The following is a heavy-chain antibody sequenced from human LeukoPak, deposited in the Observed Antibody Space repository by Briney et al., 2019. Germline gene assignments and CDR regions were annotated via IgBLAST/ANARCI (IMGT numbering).Heavy chain of an antibody. V-gene: IGHV3-30*04. CDR2: ISYDGSNK. D-gene: IGHD6-6*01. CDR1: GFTFSSYA. J-gene: IGHJ5*02. Sequence: GGSLTLSCAASGFTFSSYAMHWVRQAPGKGLEWVAVISYDGSNKYYADSVKGRFTISRDNSKNTLYLQMNSLRAEDTAVYYCARDGALYSSSSGWFDPWGQGTLVTVSS. CDR3: ARDGALYSSSSGWFDP.